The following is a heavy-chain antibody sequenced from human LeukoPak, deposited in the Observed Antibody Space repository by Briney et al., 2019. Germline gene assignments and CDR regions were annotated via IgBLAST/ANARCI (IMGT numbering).Heavy chain of an antibody. CDR3: AKTTVTPPYYMDV. J-gene: IGHJ6*03. V-gene: IGHV3-21*01. D-gene: IGHD4-11*01. CDR1: GFTFSSYN. Sequence: PGGSLRLSCAASGFTFSSYNMNWVRQAPGKGLEWVSSITTSSIYIYYADSVKGRFTISGDNAKKSLYLQMNSLRAEDTAVYYCAKTTVTPPYYMDVWGKGTTVTVSS. CDR2: ITTSSIYI.